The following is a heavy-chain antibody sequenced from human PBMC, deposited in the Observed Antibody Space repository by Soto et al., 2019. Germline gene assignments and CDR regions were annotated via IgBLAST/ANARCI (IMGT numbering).Heavy chain of an antibody. CDR1: RGSITSGGYY. V-gene: IGHV4-31*03. J-gene: IGHJ5*02. CDR3: ARGRTYYDP. Sequence: SETLSLTCTVSRGSITSGGYYWSWLRHHPGKGLEWIGSIFYSGINHYNPSLKSRCSMSVDTSKRQLSLSLRFVTVADTAVYYCARGRTYYDPWGQGILVTVSS. CDR2: IFYSGIN. D-gene: IGHD1-26*01.